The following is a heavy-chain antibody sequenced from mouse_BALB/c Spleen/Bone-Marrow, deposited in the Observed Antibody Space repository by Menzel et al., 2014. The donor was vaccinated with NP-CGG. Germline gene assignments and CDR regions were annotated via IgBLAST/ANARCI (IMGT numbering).Heavy chain of an antibody. J-gene: IGHJ3*01. V-gene: IGHV2-9*02. CDR1: GFSLTSYG. Sequence: QVQLKESGPGLVAPSQSLSITCTVSGFSLTSYGVHWVRQPPGKGLEWLGVIWAGGSTNYNLALMSRLSISKDNSKSQVFLKMNSLQTDDTAMYYCARDGATATLAYWGQGTLVTVSA. CDR2: IWAGGST. D-gene: IGHD1-2*01. CDR3: ARDGATATLAY.